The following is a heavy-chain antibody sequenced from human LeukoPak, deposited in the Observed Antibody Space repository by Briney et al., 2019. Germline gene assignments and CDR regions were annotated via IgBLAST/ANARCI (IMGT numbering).Heavy chain of an antibody. CDR1: GYSFTSYW. D-gene: IGHD3-22*01. V-gene: IGHV5-51*01. J-gene: IGHJ3*02. CDR3: ASGYYYDSSGYGPWAFDI. CDR2: IYPGDSDT. Sequence: GESLKISCKGSGYSFTSYWIGWVRQMPGKGLEWMGIIYPGDSDTRYSPSFQGQVTISADKSISTAYLQWSSLKASDTAMYYCASGYYYDSSGYGPWAFDIWGQGTMVTVSS.